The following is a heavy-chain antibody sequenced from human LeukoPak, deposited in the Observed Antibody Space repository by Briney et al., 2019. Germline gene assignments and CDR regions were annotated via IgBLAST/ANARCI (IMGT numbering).Heavy chain of an antibody. D-gene: IGHD3-3*01. CDR1: GFTFTNYW. Sequence: GGSLRLSCAASGFTFTNYWMSWVRQAPGKGLELVANIKQDRSEKYYVDSVKGRFTISRDNAKNSLYLQMNSLRAEDTAVYYCWRFREISVFGVVTKSTSYFDYWGQGTLVTVSS. CDR2: IKQDRSEK. V-gene: IGHV3-7*01. CDR3: WRFREISVFGVVTKSTSYFDY. J-gene: IGHJ4*02.